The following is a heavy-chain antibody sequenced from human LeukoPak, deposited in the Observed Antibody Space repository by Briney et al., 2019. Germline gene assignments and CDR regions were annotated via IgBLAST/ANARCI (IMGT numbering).Heavy chain of an antibody. V-gene: IGHV3-30*18. CDR3: AKDPSMTTVTTAPDY. D-gene: IGHD4-17*01. CDR2: ISYDGSNK. CDR1: GFTFSSYA. J-gene: IGHJ4*02. Sequence: GGSLRLSCAASGFTFSSYAMSWVRKAPGKGLEWVAVISYDGSNKYYADSVKGRFTISRDNSKNTLYLQMNSLRAEDTAVYYCAKDPSMTTVTTAPDYWGQGTLVTVSS.